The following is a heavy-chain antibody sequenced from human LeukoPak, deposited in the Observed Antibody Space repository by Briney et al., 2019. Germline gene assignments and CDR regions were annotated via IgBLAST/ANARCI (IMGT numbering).Heavy chain of an antibody. CDR2: ISGSGGST. CDR3: AKNRLRLGELSLYYFDY. J-gene: IGHJ4*02. V-gene: IGHV3-23*01. CDR1: GFTFSSYA. D-gene: IGHD3-16*02. Sequence: PGGSLRLSCAASGFTFSSYAMSWVRQAPGKGLEWGSAISGSGGSTYYADSVKGRFTISRDNSKNTLYLQMNSLRAEDTAVYYCAKNRLRLGELSLYYFDYWGPGTLVTVSS.